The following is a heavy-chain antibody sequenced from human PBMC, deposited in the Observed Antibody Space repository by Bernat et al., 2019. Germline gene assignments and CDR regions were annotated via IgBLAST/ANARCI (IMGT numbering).Heavy chain of an antibody. J-gene: IGHJ3*02. CDR1: GGSISSYY. CDR2: IYYSGST. Sequence: QVQLQESGPGLVKPSETLSLTCTVSGGSISSYYWSWIRQPPGKGLEWIGYIYYSGSTNYNPSLKSRVTISVDTSKNQFSLKLSSVTAADTAVYYCVRDRGAGHAFDIWGQGTMVTVSS. V-gene: IGHV4-59*01. D-gene: IGHD1-26*01. CDR3: VRDRGAGHAFDI.